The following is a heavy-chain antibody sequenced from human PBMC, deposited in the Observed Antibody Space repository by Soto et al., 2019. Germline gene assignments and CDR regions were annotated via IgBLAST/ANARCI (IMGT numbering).Heavy chain of an antibody. CDR3: AKYRRTEAEGFTLDS. D-gene: IGHD6-13*01. J-gene: IGHJ4*02. CDR2: IYYTGST. CDR1: GDSINNYY. V-gene: IGHV4-59*01. Sequence: KPSETLSLTCTVSGDSINNYYWSWIRQPPGKRLEWVGYIYYTGSTTYNPSLESRATMSVHTSKNHFSLKLSSVTAAATAVYYCAKYRRTEAEGFTLDSWGRGTLVTVAS.